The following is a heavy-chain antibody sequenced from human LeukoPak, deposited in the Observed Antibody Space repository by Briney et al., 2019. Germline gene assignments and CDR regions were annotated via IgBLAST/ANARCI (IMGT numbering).Heavy chain of an antibody. J-gene: IGHJ5*02. CDR3: AKDLTYESSGSVIDT. Sequence: GGSLRLSCAASGFIFEDYTMHWVRQVPGKTLEWVSHVNWHGTTYYADSLKGRFTISRDNSKNSLYLQMDSLRTEDTAFYCCAKDLTYESSGSVIDTWGLGTLVTVSS. CDR2: VNWHGTT. V-gene: IGHV3-43*01. CDR1: GFIFEDYT. D-gene: IGHD3-22*01.